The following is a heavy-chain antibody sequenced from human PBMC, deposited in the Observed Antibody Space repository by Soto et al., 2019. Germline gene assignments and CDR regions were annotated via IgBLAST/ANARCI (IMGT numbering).Heavy chain of an antibody. CDR3: ARGRNYGDYDY. D-gene: IGHD4-17*01. Sequence: QAPGQGLEWMGISNPSGGSTSYAQKFQGRVTMTRDTSTSTVYMELSSLRSEDTAVYYCARGRNYGDYDYWGQGTLVSVSS. J-gene: IGHJ4*02. CDR2: SNPSGGST. V-gene: IGHV1-46*03.